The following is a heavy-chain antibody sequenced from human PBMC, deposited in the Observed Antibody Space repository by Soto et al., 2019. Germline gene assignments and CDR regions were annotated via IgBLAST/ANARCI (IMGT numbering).Heavy chain of an antibody. CDR3: AKDGGAGNFYYYGADV. CDR2: ISYAGGNK. V-gene: IGHV3-30*18. D-gene: IGHD3-16*01. Sequence: GGSLRLSCAASGFTFSNFGMHWARQAPGKGLEWVAFISYAGGNKYYADSVKGRFTISRDNSKTLYLQMNSLRREDTAVYYCAKDGGAGNFYYYGADVWGQGTTVTVSS. CDR1: GFTFSNFG. J-gene: IGHJ6*02.